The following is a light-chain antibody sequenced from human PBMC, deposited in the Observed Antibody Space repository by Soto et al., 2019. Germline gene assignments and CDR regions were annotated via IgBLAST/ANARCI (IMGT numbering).Light chain of an antibody. CDR2: SNN. Sequence: QAVLTQPHSASGTPGQRVTISCSGSSSNIGSNTVNWYQQLPGPAPKLLIYSNNQLPSGVPDRFSGSKSGTSAALAISGLQSEDEADYYCAAWDDSLNVVVFGGGTKLTVL. CDR3: AAWDDSLNVVV. V-gene: IGLV1-44*01. J-gene: IGLJ2*01. CDR1: SSNIGSNT.